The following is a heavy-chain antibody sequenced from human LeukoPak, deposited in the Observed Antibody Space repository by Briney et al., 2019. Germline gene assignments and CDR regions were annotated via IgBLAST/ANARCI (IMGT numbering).Heavy chain of an antibody. CDR2: INHSGST. CDR1: GGSFSGYY. D-gene: IGHD2-8*02. V-gene: IGHV4-34*01. CDR3: ARVPAGGNDAFDI. J-gene: IGHJ3*02. Sequence: KSSETLSLTCAVYGGSFSGYYWSWIRQPPGKWLEWIGEINHSGSTNYNPSLKSRVTISVDTSKNQFSLKLSSVTAADTAVYYCARVPAGGNDAFDIWGQGTMVTVSS.